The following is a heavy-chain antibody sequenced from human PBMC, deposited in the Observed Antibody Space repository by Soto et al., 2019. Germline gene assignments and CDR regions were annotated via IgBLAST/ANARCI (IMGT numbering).Heavy chain of an antibody. CDR1: RGSLTSGTYS. CDR3: ARGREFDS. J-gene: IGHJ4*02. V-gene: IGHV4-30-2*01. CDR2: IFPSGTT. Sequence: QLQLRESGSRLVKPSQTLSLTCAVSRGSLTSGTYSWNWIRQPPGKGLEWIGYIFPSGTTYYNPSLKSRVSISIDVSKNQFSLNLRSLTAADTAVYYCARGREFDSWGQGTLVSVSS.